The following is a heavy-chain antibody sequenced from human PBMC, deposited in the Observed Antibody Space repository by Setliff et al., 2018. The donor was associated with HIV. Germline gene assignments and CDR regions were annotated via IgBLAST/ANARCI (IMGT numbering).Heavy chain of an antibody. V-gene: IGHV4-61*02. J-gene: IGHJ4*02. CDR1: GGSISSGSYF. D-gene: IGHD3-3*01. Sequence: SETLSLTCTVSGGSISSGSYFWNWIRQPAGKGLEWIGRIYSSGITNYNPSLKSRVTISVDTSKNQFSLNLTSVTAADTAVYYCARVASYDFWSGYLHYFDYWGQGTPVTVSS. CDR3: ARVASYDFWSGYLHYFDY. CDR2: IYSSGIT.